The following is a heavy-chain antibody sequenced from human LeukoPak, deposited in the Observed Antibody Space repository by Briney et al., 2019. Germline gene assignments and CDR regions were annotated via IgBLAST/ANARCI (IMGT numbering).Heavy chain of an antibody. D-gene: IGHD3-16*01. J-gene: IGHJ4*02. CDR2: INPNSGGT. V-gene: IGHV1-2*02. CDR3: ARVGGRLGDWSPHPIDY. Sequence: ASVKVSCKASGYTFTGYYMHWVRQAPGQGLEWMGWINPNSGGTNYAQKFQGRVTMTRGTSISTAYMELSRLRSDDTAVYYCARVGGRLGDWSPHPIDYWGQGTLVTVSS. CDR1: GYTFTGYY.